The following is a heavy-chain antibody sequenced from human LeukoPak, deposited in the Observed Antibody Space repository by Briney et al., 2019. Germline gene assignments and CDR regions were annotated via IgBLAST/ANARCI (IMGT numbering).Heavy chain of an antibody. D-gene: IGHD6-19*01. CDR3: AGYSSGWSSGGGY. CDR2: IYYSGTT. J-gene: IGHJ4*02. Sequence: SETLSLTCTVSGGSISSLTYYWGWIRQPPGKGLEWIASIYYSGTTYYSPSLKSRVTISVNRSNNQFSLRLTSVTAADTAVYFCAGYSSGWSSGGGYWGQGTLVTVSS. V-gene: IGHV4-39*01. CDR1: GGSISSLTYY.